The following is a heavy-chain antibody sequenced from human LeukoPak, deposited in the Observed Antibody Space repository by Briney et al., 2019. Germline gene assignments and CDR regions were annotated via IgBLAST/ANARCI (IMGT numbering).Heavy chain of an antibody. V-gene: IGHV3-7*01. D-gene: IGHD1-26*01. Sequence: GGSLRLSCAASGFTFYTYAMTWVGQAPGKRLEWVANMNIDGSEKYYADSAKGRFTISRDNARNSVYLQMNSLRVEDTAVYYCARDPVEWELLLDYWGQGTLVTVSS. CDR1: GFTFYTYA. CDR3: ARDPVEWELLLDY. CDR2: MNIDGSEK. J-gene: IGHJ4*02.